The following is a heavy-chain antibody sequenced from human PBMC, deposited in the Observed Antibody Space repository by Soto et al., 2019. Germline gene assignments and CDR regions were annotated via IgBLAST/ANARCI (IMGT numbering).Heavy chain of an antibody. V-gene: IGHV4-31*03. CDR1: GGSISSGNYY. CDR2: IYHTGST. J-gene: IGHJ5*02. Sequence: SETLSLTCTVSGGSISSGNYYWSWIRQLPGNGLEWIVYIYHTGSTYYNPSLKSRMTLSSDPSKNQFSLKLSSATAADTAVYYCARGPYRAELSNALSGWFALRGHATLVTVSS. D-gene: IGHD2-15*01. CDR3: ARGPYRAELSNALSGWFAL.